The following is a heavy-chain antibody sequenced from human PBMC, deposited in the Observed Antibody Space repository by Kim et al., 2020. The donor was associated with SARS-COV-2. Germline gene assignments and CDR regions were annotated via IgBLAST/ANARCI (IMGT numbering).Heavy chain of an antibody. V-gene: IGHV3-30*04. D-gene: IGHD4-4*01. CDR2: ISYDGSNK. CDR1: GFTFSSYA. Sequence: GGSLRLSCAASGFTFSSYAMHWVRQAPGKGLEWVAVISYDGSNKYYADSVKGRFTISRDNSKNTLYLQMNSLRAEDTAVYYCARVRSNYAGYYYGMDVWGQGTTVTVSS. J-gene: IGHJ6*02. CDR3: ARVRSNYAGYYYGMDV.